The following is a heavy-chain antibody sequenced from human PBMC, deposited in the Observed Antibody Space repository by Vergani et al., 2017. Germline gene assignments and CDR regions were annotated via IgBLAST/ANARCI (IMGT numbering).Heavy chain of an antibody. V-gene: IGHV4-61*02. Sequence: QVQLQESGPGRVKPSQTLSLTCSVSGASINSGSYYWSWVRQPAGKELEWIGHVYPGGSTEYNPSLESRVTVSGDSSKNQFSRRLRSLTAADTAVYFCARGTPFGMFDAWGRGILVSVSS. D-gene: IGHD3-3*01. CDR2: VYPGGST. CDR3: ARGTPFGMFDA. CDR1: GASINSGSYY. J-gene: IGHJ5*02.